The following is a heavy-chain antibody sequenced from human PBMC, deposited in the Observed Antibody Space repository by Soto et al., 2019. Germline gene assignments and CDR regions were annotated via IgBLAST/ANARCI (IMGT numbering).Heavy chain of an antibody. J-gene: IGHJ6*03. CDR3: TTSDGMGGRYYYYMDV. Sequence: GGSLRLSCAASGFTFSNAWMSWVRQAPGKGLEWVGRIKSKTDGGTTDYAAPVKGRFTISRDDSKNTLYLQMNSLKTEDTAVYYCTTSDGMGGRYYYYMDVWGKGTTVTVSS. V-gene: IGHV3-15*01. D-gene: IGHD3-16*01. CDR1: GFTFSNAW. CDR2: IKSKTDGGTT.